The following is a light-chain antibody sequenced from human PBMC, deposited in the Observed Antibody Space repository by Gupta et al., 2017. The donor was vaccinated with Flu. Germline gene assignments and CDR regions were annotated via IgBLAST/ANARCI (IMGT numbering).Light chain of an antibody. CDR2: ENN. J-gene: IGLJ3*02. CDR1: SSNIGNNY. CDR3: VTGDSRFSAGM. Sequence: QSVLTQPPSVSAAPGQKVTISCSGSSSNIGNNYVSWYQQQLPSTAPKVLIYENNKRPSGIPERFAGSKSGTSANLGITGLQTGDEDDYYCVTGDSRFSAGMFGGGTKLTVL. V-gene: IGLV1-51*02.